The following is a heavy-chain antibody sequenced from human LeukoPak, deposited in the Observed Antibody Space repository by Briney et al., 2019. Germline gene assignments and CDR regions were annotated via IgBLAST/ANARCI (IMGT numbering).Heavy chain of an antibody. Sequence: HPGGSLRLSCAASGFTFSSYGMHWVRQAPGKGLEWVAFIRYDGSNKYYADSVRVRFTISRDNSKNTLYLQMNSLRAEDTAVYYCAKLFLVSRVDDYWGQGTLVTVSS. CDR2: IRYDGSNK. D-gene: IGHD2/OR15-2a*01. CDR1: GFTFSSYG. J-gene: IGHJ4*02. V-gene: IGHV3-30*02. CDR3: AKLFLVSRVDDY.